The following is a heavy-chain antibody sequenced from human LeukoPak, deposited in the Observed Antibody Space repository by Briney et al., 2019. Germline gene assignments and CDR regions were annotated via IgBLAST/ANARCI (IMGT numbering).Heavy chain of an antibody. V-gene: IGHV7-4-1*02. Sequence: ASVKVSCKASGYTFTNYPINWVRQAPGQGLEWMGWINTNTGNPTYAQDSTGRFVFSLDTSVSTAYLQIRSLKAEDTAVYYCARAPYYFDSSGYSFAFDIWGQGTMVTVSS. CDR2: INTNTGNP. CDR3: ARAPYYFDSSGYSFAFDI. J-gene: IGHJ3*02. D-gene: IGHD3-22*01. CDR1: GYTFTNYP.